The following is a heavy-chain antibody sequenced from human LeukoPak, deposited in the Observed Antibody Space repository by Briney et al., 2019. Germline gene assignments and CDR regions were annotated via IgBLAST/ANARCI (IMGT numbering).Heavy chain of an antibody. Sequence: GGSLRLSCVATGFTFSSYAMNWVRQAPGKGLEWVSGISGSGVSTYYADSVKGRFTISRDNSKNTLYLQMNSLRAEDTAVYYCAKRGDGYNTYYFDYWGQGTLVTVSS. CDR2: ISGSGVST. J-gene: IGHJ4*02. CDR3: AKRGDGYNTYYFDY. V-gene: IGHV3-23*01. D-gene: IGHD5-24*01. CDR1: GFTFSSYA.